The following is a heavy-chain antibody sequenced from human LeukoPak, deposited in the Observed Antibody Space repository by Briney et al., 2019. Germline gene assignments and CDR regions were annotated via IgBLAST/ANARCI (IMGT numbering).Heavy chain of an antibody. CDR3: ARDAYDSSGYYRWFDP. CDR1: GFTFSSYS. D-gene: IGHD3-22*01. J-gene: IGHJ5*02. V-gene: IGHV3-48*04. Sequence: GGSLRLSCAASGFTFSSYSMNWVRQAPGKGLEWVSYISSSSSTIYYADSVKGRFTISRDNAKNSLYLQMNSLRAEDTAVYYCARDAYDSSGYYRWFDPWGQETLVTVSS. CDR2: ISSSSSTI.